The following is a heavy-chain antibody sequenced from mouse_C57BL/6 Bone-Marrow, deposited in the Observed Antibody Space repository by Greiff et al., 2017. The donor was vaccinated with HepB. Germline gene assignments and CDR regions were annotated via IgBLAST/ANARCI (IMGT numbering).Heavy chain of an antibody. J-gene: IGHJ3*01. V-gene: IGHV1-62-2*01. CDR3: ARHDGIYYGSSYVAWFAY. Sequence: QVQLQQSGAELVKPGASVKLSCKASGYTFTEYTIHWVKQRSGQGLEWIGWFYPGSGSIKYNEKFKDKATLTADKSSSTDYMEVSRLTSEDSAVYLCARHDGIYYGSSYVAWFAYWGQGTLVTVSA. D-gene: IGHD1-1*01. CDR2: FYPGSGSI. CDR1: GYTFTEYT.